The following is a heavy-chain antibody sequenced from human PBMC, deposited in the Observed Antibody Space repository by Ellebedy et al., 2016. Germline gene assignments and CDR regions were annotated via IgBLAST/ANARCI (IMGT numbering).Heavy chain of an antibody. J-gene: IGHJ2*01. CDR2: INAGNGNT. CDR1: GYTFSSSA. V-gene: IGHV1-3*01. D-gene: IGHD3-22*01. Sequence: ASVKVSCKASGYTFSSSAIHWVRQAPEQRLEWMGWINAGNGNTKFSQKFQGRVIITRDTSATTAYMELSSLRFEDTAVYYCARGMYYSDSSGYSAYLDLWGRGTLVTVSS. CDR3: ARGMYYSDSSGYSAYLDL.